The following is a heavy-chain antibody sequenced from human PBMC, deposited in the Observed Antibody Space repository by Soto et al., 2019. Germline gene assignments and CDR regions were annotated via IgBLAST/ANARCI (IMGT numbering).Heavy chain of an antibody. CDR2: ISAGPGTT. Sequence: PGGSLRLSCAASGFTFSSYAMSWVRQAPGKGLDWVSVISAGPGTTYYADSVKGRFTISRDNSKNTLYLQMNRLRAADTAVYYCATLYPQDDFDCWGRWTMVTVSS. D-gene: IGHD2-8*01. J-gene: IGHJ3*01. CDR1: GFTFSSYA. CDR3: ATLYPQDDFDC. V-gene: IGHV3-23*01.